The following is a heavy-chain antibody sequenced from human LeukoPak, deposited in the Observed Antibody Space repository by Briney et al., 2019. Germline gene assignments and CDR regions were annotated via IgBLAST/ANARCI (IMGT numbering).Heavy chain of an antibody. Sequence: SETLSLTCTVSGGSISSYYWSWIRQPPGKGLEWIGYIYYSGSTNYNPSLKSRVTISVDTSKNQFSLKLSSVTAADTAVYYCARVVSPKYYYGSGGHWFDPWGQGTLVTVSS. D-gene: IGHD3-10*01. CDR2: IYYSGST. CDR3: ARVVSPKYYYGSGGHWFDP. CDR1: GGSISSYY. V-gene: IGHV4-59*01. J-gene: IGHJ5*02.